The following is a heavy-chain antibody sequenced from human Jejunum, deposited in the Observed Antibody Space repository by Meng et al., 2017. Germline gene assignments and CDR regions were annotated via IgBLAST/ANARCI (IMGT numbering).Heavy chain of an antibody. Sequence: EVLLGECGGGVVPQWGVSRLSWAVSGSAFSSYWMHWVRQAPGKGLVWVAHIKSDGSSTNYADSVKGRFTISRDNARNTLYLQMNSLTAEDTAVYYCASQTSTGYWGQGTLVTVSS. CDR3: ASQTSTGY. V-gene: IGHV3-74*01. CDR2: IKSDGSST. J-gene: IGHJ4*02. CDR1: GSAFSSYW. D-gene: IGHD2-2*01.